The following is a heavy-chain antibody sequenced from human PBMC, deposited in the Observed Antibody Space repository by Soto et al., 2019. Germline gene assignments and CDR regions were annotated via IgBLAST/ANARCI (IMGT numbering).Heavy chain of an antibody. CDR2: ISGSGGTT. V-gene: IGHV3-23*01. CDR1: GFTFSSYS. CDR3: AKGGVGYYDSTGYYLYYYYGMDV. Sequence: EVQLLESGGSLVQPGGSLRLSCAASGFTFSSYSMIWVRQAPGKGLEWVSAISGSGGTTYYADSVKGRFTISRDNSKNTLYLQMNSLRAEGTAVYYCAKGGVGYYDSTGYYLYYYYGMDVWGQGTTVTVSS. D-gene: IGHD3-22*01. J-gene: IGHJ6*02.